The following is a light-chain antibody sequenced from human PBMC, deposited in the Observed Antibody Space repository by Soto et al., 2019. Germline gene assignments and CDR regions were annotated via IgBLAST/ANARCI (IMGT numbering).Light chain of an antibody. V-gene: IGKV1-27*01. J-gene: IGKJ3*01. Sequence: DIQMTQSPTSLSASVGDRVTITCLASQDIRNFVAWYQQKPGKAPKRLSYAASTLQSGVPSRYSGSGSGTDFTLTINSLQPEVVATYSCQKYSSVPVFGPGTKVEI. CDR1: QDIRNF. CDR3: QKYSSVPV. CDR2: AAS.